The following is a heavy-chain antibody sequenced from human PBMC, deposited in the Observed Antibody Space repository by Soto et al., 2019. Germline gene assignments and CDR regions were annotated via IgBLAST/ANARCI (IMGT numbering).Heavy chain of an antibody. J-gene: IGHJ1*01. D-gene: IGHD6-13*01. CDR2: IHLNSGGT. CDR3: ARGRDDSSWSSTEYLHH. V-gene: IGHV1-2*02. Sequence: ASVKVSCKASGYTFTGYYVHWVRQAPGHGLEWLGWIHLNSGGTNYAQSFQGRVTVTRNTSISTVYMELSGLRSDDTAVYYCARGRDDSSWSSTEYLHHWGQGTLVTVSS. CDR1: GYTFTGYY.